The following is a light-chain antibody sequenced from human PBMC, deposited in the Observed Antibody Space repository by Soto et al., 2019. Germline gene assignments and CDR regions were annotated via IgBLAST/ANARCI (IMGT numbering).Light chain of an antibody. CDR1: RSNIGSNY. Sequence: QSVLTQPPSASGTPGQRVTISCSGSRSNIGSNYVYWYQQLPGTAPKLLIYRNNQRPSGVPDRVSGSKSGTSASLAISGLRSEDEADYYCAAWDDSLSGRVVFGGGTKLTVL. CDR2: RNN. J-gene: IGLJ2*01. CDR3: AAWDDSLSGRVV. V-gene: IGLV1-47*01.